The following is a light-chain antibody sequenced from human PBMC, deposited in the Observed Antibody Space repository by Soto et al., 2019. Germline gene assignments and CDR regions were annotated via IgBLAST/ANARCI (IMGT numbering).Light chain of an antibody. CDR2: DVR. Sequence: QSALTQPASVSGSPGQSITISCTGTSSDVGGYNYVSWYQHHPDKAPKLMIYDVRYRPSGVSGRFSGSKSGNTASLTISGLQAEDEADYYCSSYTSISTLWVFGTGTKVTAL. J-gene: IGLJ1*01. V-gene: IGLV2-14*03. CDR1: SSDVGGYNY. CDR3: SSYTSISTLWV.